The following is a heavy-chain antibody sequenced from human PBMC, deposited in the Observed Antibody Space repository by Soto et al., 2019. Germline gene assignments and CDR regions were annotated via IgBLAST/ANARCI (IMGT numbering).Heavy chain of an antibody. CDR3: ARQQGYGEEIDY. D-gene: IGHD5-12*01. Sequence: SETLSLTCTVSGGSISSYYWSWIRQPPGKGLEWIGYIYYSGSTNYNPSLKSRVTISVDTSKNQFSLKMRSVTAADTAVYYCARQQGYGEEIDYWGQGTLVTVSS. CDR2: IYYSGST. CDR1: GGSISSYY. J-gene: IGHJ4*02. V-gene: IGHV4-59*08.